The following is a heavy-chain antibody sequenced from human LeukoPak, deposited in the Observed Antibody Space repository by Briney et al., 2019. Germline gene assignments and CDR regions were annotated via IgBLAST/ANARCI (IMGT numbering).Heavy chain of an antibody. CDR1: GGSISGYY. Sequence: SETLSLTCTVSGGSISGYYWSWIRQPPGKGLEWIGYIYYSGSTNYNPSLKSRVTISVDTSKNQFSLKLSSLTAADTAVYYCARQRVAAAGTLDYWGQGTLVTVSS. D-gene: IGHD6-13*01. CDR2: IYYSGST. J-gene: IGHJ4*02. V-gene: IGHV4-59*08. CDR3: ARQRVAAAGTLDY.